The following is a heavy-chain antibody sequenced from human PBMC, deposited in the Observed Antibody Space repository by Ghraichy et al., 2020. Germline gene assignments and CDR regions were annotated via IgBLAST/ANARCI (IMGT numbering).Heavy chain of an antibody. V-gene: IGHV1-58*02. CDR2: IVIGSGDT. Sequence: SVKVSCKASGFSFPTSAIQWVRQARGQRLEWIGWIVIGSGDTNYAQKFQERVTITRDMSTRTAYLELNSLRSDDTAVYYCAAASCSRSWCPDLADDFWGQGTLVTVAS. J-gene: IGHJ4*02. D-gene: IGHD2-15*01. CDR1: GFSFPTSA. CDR3: AAASCSRSWCPDLADDF.